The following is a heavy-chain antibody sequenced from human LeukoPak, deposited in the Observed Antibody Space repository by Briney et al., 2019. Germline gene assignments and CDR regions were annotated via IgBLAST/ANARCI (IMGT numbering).Heavy chain of an antibody. CDR2: ISSSSSYI. Sequence: GGSLRLSCAASGFTFSSYSMNWVRQAPGKGLEWVSSISSSSSYIYYADSVKGRFTISRDNAKNSLYLQMNSLRAEDTAVYYCARVMATITAVGLDYWGQGTLVTVSS. D-gene: IGHD5-24*01. CDR1: GFTFSSYS. V-gene: IGHV3-21*01. CDR3: ARVMATITAVGLDY. J-gene: IGHJ4*02.